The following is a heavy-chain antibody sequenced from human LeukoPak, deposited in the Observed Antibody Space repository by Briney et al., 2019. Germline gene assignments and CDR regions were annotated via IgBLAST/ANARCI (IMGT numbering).Heavy chain of an antibody. CDR3: ARLVSGLFVVALYVDP. J-gene: IGHJ5*02. D-gene: IGHD2-15*01. CDR1: GGSISSSSYY. CDR2: IYYSGST. V-gene: IGHV4-39*07. Sequence: PSETLSLTCTVSGGSISSSSYYWGWIRQPPGKGLEWIGSIYYSGSTYYNPSLKSRVTISVDTSKNQFSLKLSSVTAADTAVYYCARLVSGLFVVALYVDPWGQGTLVTVSS.